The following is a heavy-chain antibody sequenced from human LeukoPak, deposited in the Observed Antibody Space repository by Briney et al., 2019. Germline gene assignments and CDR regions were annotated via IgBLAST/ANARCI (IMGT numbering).Heavy chain of an antibody. J-gene: IGHJ4*02. CDR2: IYYSGST. D-gene: IGHD6-6*01. Sequence: SETLSLTCTVSGGSITTGSYYWGWIRHPPGKGLEWIGYIYYSGSTNYNPSLKSRVTISVDTSKTQFSLKLSSVTAADTAVYYCAREGGIAARPFDYWGQGTLVTVSS. V-gene: IGHV4-61*01. CDR1: GGSITTGSYY. CDR3: AREGGIAARPFDY.